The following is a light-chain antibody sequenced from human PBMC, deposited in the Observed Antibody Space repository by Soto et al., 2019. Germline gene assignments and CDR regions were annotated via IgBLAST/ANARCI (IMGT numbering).Light chain of an antibody. J-gene: IGKJ3*01. Sequence: DIQMTQSPSSLSASVGDRVTITCRASQSISIYLNWYQQKPGKAPKVLIYAASSLQSGVPPRFSGSGSGTDFTLTISSLQPEDFATYFCQRTYNAPFTFGPGTKVELK. CDR2: AAS. CDR3: QRTYNAPFT. CDR1: QSISIY. V-gene: IGKV1-39*01.